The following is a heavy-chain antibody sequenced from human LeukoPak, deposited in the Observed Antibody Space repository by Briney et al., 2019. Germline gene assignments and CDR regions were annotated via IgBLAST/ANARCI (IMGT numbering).Heavy chain of an antibody. D-gene: IGHD6-13*01. CDR3: TRVRYSSSWYPIYYYYMDV. J-gene: IGHJ6*03. CDR2: IRSKAYGGTT. V-gene: IGHV3-49*04. Sequence: GGSLRLSCAASGFTFSSYGMHWVRQAPGKGLEWVGFIRSKAYGGTTEYAASVKGRFTISRDDSKSIAYLQMNSLKTEDTAVYYCTRVRYSSSWYPIYYYYMDVWGKGTTVTISS. CDR1: GFTFSSYG.